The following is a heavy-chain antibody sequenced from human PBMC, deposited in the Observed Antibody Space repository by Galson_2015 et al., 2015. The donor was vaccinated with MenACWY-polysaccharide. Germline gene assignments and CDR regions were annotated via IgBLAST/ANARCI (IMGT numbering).Heavy chain of an antibody. CDR1: GYAFTNFA. J-gene: IGHJ4*02. V-gene: IGHV1-3*01. Sequence: SVKVSCKASGYAFTNFATHWVRQAPGQGLEWMGWINAGNGDTKYSQKFQGRVTLIVDTSATTAYMQLSSLRPEDTALCYCARGYVRGSHRPDYWGQGTLVTVSS. CDR2: INAGNGDT. CDR3: ARGYVRGSHRPDY. D-gene: IGHD3-16*02.